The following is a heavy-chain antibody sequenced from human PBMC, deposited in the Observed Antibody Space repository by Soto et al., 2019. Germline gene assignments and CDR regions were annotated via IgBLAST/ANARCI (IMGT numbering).Heavy chain of an antibody. CDR2: IYHSGST. V-gene: IGHV4-4*02. D-gene: IGHD6-19*01. CDR1: GGSISSSNW. CDR3: ARGQGSGWSRYYYYGMDV. J-gene: IGHJ6*02. Sequence: PSETLSLTCAASGGSISSSNWWSWVRQPPGKGLEWIGEIYHSGSTNYNPSLKSRVTISVDKSKNQFSLKLSSVTAADTAVYYCARGQGSGWSRYYYYGMDVWGQGTTVTVSS.